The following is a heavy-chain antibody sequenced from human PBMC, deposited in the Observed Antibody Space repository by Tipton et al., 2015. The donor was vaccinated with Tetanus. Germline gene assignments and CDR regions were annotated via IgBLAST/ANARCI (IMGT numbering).Heavy chain of an antibody. D-gene: IGHD2-15*01. Sequence: GSLRLSCQGSGFNFGDFNMNWIRQTPGKGLQWVSSISGHSTYIHYAESVKGRFTISRDNAKNFLYLQMNSLRPEDTALYYCAKDSVAGGVANFDYWGQGTLVTVSS. CDR3: AKDSVAGGVANFDY. CDR2: ISGHSTYI. CDR1: GFNFGDFN. V-gene: IGHV3-21*04. J-gene: IGHJ4*02.